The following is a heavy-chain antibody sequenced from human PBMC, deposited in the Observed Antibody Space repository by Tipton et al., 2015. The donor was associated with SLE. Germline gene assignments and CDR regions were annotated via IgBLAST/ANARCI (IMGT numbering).Heavy chain of an antibody. Sequence: TLSLTCTVSGPSLSSSTYYWSWIRQPPGKGLEWIGEINHSGSTNYNPSLKSRVTISVDTSKNQFSLKLSSVTAADTAVYYCAREASYCGGDCYPSWFDPWGQGTLVTVSS. V-gene: IGHV4-39*07. CDR3: AREASYCGGDCYPSWFDP. D-gene: IGHD2-21*01. CDR1: GPSLSSSTYY. J-gene: IGHJ5*02. CDR2: INHSGST.